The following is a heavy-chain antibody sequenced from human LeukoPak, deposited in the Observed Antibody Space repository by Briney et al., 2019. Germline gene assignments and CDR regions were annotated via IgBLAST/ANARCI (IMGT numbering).Heavy chain of an antibody. V-gene: IGHV4-59*01. CDR1: GGSISTYY. CDR2: ISDSWST. CDR3: ARRYTSGWSAGYLDT. Sequence: PSETLSLTRTCSGGSISTYYWSWIRQPPCKGLDWIGYISDSWSTNYNPSLKSRVTISVDTSKPQFSLRLSSVTAADTAVYYCARRYTSGWSAGYLDTWGQGTLVTVSS. J-gene: IGHJ5*02. D-gene: IGHD6-19*01.